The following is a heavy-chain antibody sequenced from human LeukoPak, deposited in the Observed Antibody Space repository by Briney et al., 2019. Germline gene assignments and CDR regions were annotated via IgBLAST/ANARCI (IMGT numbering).Heavy chain of an antibody. CDR2: ISGSGGST. V-gene: IGHV3-21*01. J-gene: IGHJ4*02. Sequence: GGSLRLSCAASGFSVSSNYMNWVRQAAGKGLEWVSAISGSGGSTYYADSVKGRFTISRDNAKNSLYLQMNSLRAEDTAVYYCARSAGYDFWSGYPDYWGQGTLVTVSS. D-gene: IGHD3-3*01. CDR3: ARSAGYDFWSGYPDY. CDR1: GFSVSSNY.